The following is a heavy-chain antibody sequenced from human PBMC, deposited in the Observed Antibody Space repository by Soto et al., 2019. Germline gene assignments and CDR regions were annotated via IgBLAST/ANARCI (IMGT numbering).Heavy chain of an antibody. Sequence: QITLKESGPTLVKPTQTLTLTCTFSGLSLSTTGVGVGWIRQPPGKALEWLALIYWDDDKRYSPSLKSRLTITKDTSKNQVVLTMTNMDPVDTASYYCARRLGYSSGWYVGFDPWGQGTLVTVSS. D-gene: IGHD6-19*01. J-gene: IGHJ5*02. V-gene: IGHV2-5*02. CDR2: IYWDDDK. CDR1: GLSLSTTGVG. CDR3: ARRLGYSSGWYVGFDP.